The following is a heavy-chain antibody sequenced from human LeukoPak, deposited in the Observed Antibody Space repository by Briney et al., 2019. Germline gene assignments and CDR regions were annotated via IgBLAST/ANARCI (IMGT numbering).Heavy chain of an antibody. V-gene: IGHV3-11*01. D-gene: IGHD5-12*01. CDR1: GFTFSDYY. CDR2: ISSSGSTI. CDR3: ATSPRGYSGYDSDDY. J-gene: IGHJ4*02. Sequence: GGSLRLSCAASGFTFSDYYMSWIRQAPGKGLEWVSYISSSGSTIYYADSVKGRFTISRDNAKNSLYLQMNSLRAEDTAVYYCATSPRGYSGYDSDDYWGQGTPVTVSS.